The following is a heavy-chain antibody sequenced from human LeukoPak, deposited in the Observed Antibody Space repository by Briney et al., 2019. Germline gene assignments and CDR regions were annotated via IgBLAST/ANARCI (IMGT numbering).Heavy chain of an antibody. Sequence: SQTLSLTCAVSGGSISSGGYSWSWIRQPPGKGLEWIGYIYYSGSTYYNPSLKSRVTISVDTSKNQFSLKLSSVTAADTAVYYCARSGDYDSSDYYYDPFDYWGQGTLVTVSS. D-gene: IGHD3-22*01. J-gene: IGHJ4*02. V-gene: IGHV4-30-4*08. CDR3: ARSGDYDSSDYYYDPFDY. CDR2: IYYSGST. CDR1: GGSISSGGYS.